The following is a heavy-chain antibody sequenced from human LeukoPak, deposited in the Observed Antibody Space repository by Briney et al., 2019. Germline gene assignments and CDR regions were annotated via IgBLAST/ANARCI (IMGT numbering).Heavy chain of an antibody. V-gene: IGHV1-8*01. D-gene: IGHD1-26*01. CDR3: ARSRGRMGAPSR. Sequence: ASVTVSCKASGYTFTSYDINWVRQAPGQGLEWMGWMNPNSGNTGYAQKFQGRVTMTRNTSISTAYMELSSLRSEDTAVYYCARSRGRMGAPSRWGQGTLVTVSS. CDR1: GYTFTSYD. CDR2: MNPNSGNT. J-gene: IGHJ4*02.